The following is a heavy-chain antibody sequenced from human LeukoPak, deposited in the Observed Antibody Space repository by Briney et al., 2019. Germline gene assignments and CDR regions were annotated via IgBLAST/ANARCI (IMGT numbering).Heavy chain of an antibody. V-gene: IGHV3-7*01. CDR1: GFTFSDYY. CDR3: ARSPRVGAMGLFDY. J-gene: IGHJ4*02. CDR2: IKQDGSEK. Sequence: PGGSLRLSCAASGFTFSDYYMSWIRQAPGKGLEWVANIKQDGSEKYYVDSVKDRFTISRDNAKNSLYLQMNSLRAEDTAVYYCARSPRVGAMGLFDYWGQGTLVTVSS. D-gene: IGHD1-26*01.